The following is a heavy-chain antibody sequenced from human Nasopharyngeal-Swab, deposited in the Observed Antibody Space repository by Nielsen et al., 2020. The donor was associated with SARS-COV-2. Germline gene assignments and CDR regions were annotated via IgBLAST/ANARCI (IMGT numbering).Heavy chain of an antibody. D-gene: IGHD2-21*01. CDR3: ARGGIPPHFRSYFDY. CDR1: GYTFTSYY. CDR2: INPSGGST. J-gene: IGHJ4*02. V-gene: IGHV1-46*01. Sequence: ASAKVSCKASGYTFTSYYMHWVRQAPGQGLEWMGIINPSGGSTSYAQKFQGRVTMTRDTSTSTVYMELSSLRSEDTAVYYCARGGIPPHFRSYFDYWGQGTLVTVSS.